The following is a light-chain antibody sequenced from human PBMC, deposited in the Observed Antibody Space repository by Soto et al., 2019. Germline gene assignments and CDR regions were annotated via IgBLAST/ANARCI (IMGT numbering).Light chain of an antibody. Sequence: QSVLTQPPSASGTPGQRVTISCSGSSSNIGSNTVNWYQQLPGTAPKLLIYTNDQRTSGVPDRFSGSKSGTSASLAISGLQSEDEADYFCAAWDDSLNGYVFATGTKLTVL. CDR1: SSNIGSNT. J-gene: IGLJ1*01. CDR3: AAWDDSLNGYV. V-gene: IGLV1-44*01. CDR2: TND.